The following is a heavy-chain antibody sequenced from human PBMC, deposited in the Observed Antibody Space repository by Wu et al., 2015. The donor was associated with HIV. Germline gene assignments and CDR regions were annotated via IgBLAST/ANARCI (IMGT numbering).Heavy chain of an antibody. D-gene: IGHD3-22*01. CDR1: GYTFTAHH. CDR2: LNPYTGVA. J-gene: IGHJ4*02. CDR3: VKLIHYYETNGDMSEY. Sequence: QVQLVQSGTEVKIPGASVKVSCKTSGYTFTAHHIHWVRQAPGQGLQWMGRLNPYTGVADYEQRFQGRITMTTDTSISTAYLELSSLRSDDTAMYYCVKLIHYYETNGDMSEYWGQGTLVSVSS. V-gene: IGHV1-2*06.